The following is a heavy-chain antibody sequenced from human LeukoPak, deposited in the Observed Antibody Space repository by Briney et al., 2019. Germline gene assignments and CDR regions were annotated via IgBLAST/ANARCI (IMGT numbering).Heavy chain of an antibody. CDR2: IYSGGTT. V-gene: IGHV3-53*01. CDR1: GFTVSSNY. D-gene: IGHD3-10*02. CDR3: ARMLGGGYTGLFDC. J-gene: IGHJ4*02. Sequence: GGSLRLSCAASGFTVSSNYMSWVRQAPGKGLEWVSVIYSGGTTSYADSVKGRFTFSRDMSKNTLYLQMNNLRAEDTAVYYCARMLGGGYTGLFDCWGQGTLVTVSS.